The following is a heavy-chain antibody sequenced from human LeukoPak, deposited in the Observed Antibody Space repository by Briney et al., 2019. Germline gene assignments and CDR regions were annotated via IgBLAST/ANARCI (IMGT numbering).Heavy chain of an antibody. D-gene: IGHD7-27*01. CDR3: ARDLGATGEPDY. CDR2: SSFSGDIT. V-gene: IGHV3-48*01. Sequence: GGSLRLSCAASGFTLSSYSMNWVRQAPGKGLEWITYSSFSGDITYYADSVKGRFTTSRDNGKNSLYLQMNSLRVDDTAVYYCARDLGATGEPDYWGQGTLVTVSS. J-gene: IGHJ4*02. CDR1: GFTLSSYS.